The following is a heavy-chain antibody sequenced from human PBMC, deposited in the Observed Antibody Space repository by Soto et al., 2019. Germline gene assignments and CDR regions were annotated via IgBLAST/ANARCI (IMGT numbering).Heavy chain of an antibody. CDR1: GFTFRNHA. D-gene: IGHD2-15*01. CDR2: ISYDEMNK. CDR3: AKDYGTAQPDIGTWVAAASDY. Sequence: QVQLVEAGGGVVQRGGSLRLSCTASGFTFRNHAMHWVRQAPGKGLEWVAVISYDEMNKYYSDSVKGRFTISRDNSKNTVSLQMNGLRPEDAAVYYCAKDYGTAQPDIGTWVAAASDYWGQGTLVTVSS. J-gene: IGHJ4*02. V-gene: IGHV3-30*18.